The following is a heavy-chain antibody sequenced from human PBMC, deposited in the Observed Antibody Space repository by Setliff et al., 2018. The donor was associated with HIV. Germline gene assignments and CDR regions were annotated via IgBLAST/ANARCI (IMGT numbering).Heavy chain of an antibody. CDR3: ASARPYCGDDCPYNWLSP. D-gene: IGHD2-21*02. Sequence: SETLSLTCTVSSDPISSSYWTWIRQPPGQGPEWIGYVQHSGSTKYNASLRSRVTMSVDTSKNLFSLTLRSVTAADTAVYYCASARPYCGDDCPYNWLSPWGQGTLVTVSS. CDR2: VQHSGST. V-gene: IGHV4-59*01. CDR1: SDPISSSY. J-gene: IGHJ5*02.